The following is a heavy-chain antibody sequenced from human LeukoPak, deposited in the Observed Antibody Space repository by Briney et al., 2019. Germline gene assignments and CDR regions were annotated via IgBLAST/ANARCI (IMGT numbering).Heavy chain of an antibody. V-gene: IGHV7-4-1*02. Sequence: GASVKVSCKASGYTFTSYAMNWVRQAPGQGLEWMGWINTNTGNPTYAQGFTGRFVFSLDTSVSTAYLQISSLKVEDTAVYYCASPIAVAGTGQLDYWGQGTLVTVSS. CDR3: ASPIAVAGTGQLDY. CDR1: GYTFTSYA. CDR2: INTNTGNP. J-gene: IGHJ4*02. D-gene: IGHD6-19*01.